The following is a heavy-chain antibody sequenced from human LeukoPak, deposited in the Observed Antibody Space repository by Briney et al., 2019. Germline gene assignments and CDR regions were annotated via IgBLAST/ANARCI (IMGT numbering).Heavy chain of an antibody. CDR1: GFTFSIYS. J-gene: IGHJ4*02. V-gene: IGHV3-48*04. CDR2: ISSSSSTI. Sequence: GGSLRLSCVTSGFTFSIYSMNWVRQAPGKGLEWVSYISSSSSTIYYADSVKGRFTISRDNAKNSLYLQMNSLRAEDTAVYYCARDRAYYCSGGSCYSGDYWGQGTLVTVSS. CDR3: ARDRAYYCSGGSCYSGDY. D-gene: IGHD2-15*01.